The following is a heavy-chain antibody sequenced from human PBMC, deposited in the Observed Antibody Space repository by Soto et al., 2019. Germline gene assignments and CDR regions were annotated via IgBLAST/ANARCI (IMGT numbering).Heavy chain of an antibody. V-gene: IGHV3-21*01. CDR3: ARDKLTTNYDILTGYHDY. D-gene: IGHD3-9*01. Sequence: GGSLRLSCAASGFTFSSYSMNWVRQAPGKGLEWVSSISSSSSYIYYADSVKGRFTISRDNAKNSLYLQMNSLRAEDTAVYYCARDKLTTNYDILTGYHDYWGQGTLVTVSS. J-gene: IGHJ4*02. CDR2: ISSSSSYI. CDR1: GFTFSSYS.